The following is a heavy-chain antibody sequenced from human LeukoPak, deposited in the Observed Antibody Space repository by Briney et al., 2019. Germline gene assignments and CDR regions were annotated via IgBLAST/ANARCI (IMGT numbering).Heavy chain of an antibody. V-gene: IGHV3-23*01. J-gene: IGHJ6*02. CDR3: AKFSPTPLLNYYYYGMDV. CDR2: IGSSGGST. CDR1: GFNFITAA. Sequence: GGSLRLSCAASGFNFITAAMTWVRQAPGKGLEWVSLIGSSGGSTYYADSVKGRFTISRDNSKNTLYLQMNSLRAEDTAVYYCAKFSPTPLLNYYYYGMDVWGQGTTVTVSS.